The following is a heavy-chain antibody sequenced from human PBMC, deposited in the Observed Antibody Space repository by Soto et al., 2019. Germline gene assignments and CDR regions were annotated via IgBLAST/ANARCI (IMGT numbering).Heavy chain of an antibody. CDR3: ARAPPDYSTCFDY. D-gene: IGHD4-4*01. J-gene: IGHJ4*02. CDR2: ISSSGSTI. CDR1: GFTFSDYY. V-gene: IGHV3-11*01. Sequence: GGSLRLSCAASGFTFSDYYMSWIRQAPGKGLEWVSYISSSGSTIYYADSVKGRFTISRDNAKNSLYLQMNSLRAEDTAVYYCARAPPDYSTCFDYWGQGTLVTVSS.